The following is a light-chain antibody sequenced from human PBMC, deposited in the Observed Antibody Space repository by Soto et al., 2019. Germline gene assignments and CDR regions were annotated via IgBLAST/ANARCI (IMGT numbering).Light chain of an antibody. CDR2: QDT. Sequence: SSELTQPPSVSVSPGQTASITCSGDKLGDRYASWYQQKPGQSPVLVIYQDTKRPSGSPERFSGSNSGNTATLTISGTQAMDEADYFCQAWDSSTTFVVFGGGTKLTVL. V-gene: IGLV3-1*01. CDR1: KLGDRY. J-gene: IGLJ2*01. CDR3: QAWDSSTTFVV.